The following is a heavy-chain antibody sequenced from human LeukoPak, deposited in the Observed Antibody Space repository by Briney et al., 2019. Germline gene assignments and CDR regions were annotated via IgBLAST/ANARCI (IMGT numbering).Heavy chain of an antibody. D-gene: IGHD3-22*01. Sequence: PGGSLRLSCAACGFTFDDYGMSGVRQAPGKGLEWVSGFNWNGCNTGYADSVKGRFTISRDNAKNSLYLQMNSLRAEDTAVYYCARVSGLGSYYDSSGYPDYWGQGTLVTVSS. CDR2: FNWNGCNT. CDR1: GFTFDDYG. CDR3: ARVSGLGSYYDSSGYPDY. V-gene: IGHV3-20*04. J-gene: IGHJ4*02.